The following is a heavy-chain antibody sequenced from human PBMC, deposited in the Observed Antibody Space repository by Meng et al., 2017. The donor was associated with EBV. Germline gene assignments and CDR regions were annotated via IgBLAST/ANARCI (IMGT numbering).Heavy chain of an antibody. D-gene: IGHD6-13*01. J-gene: IGHJ4*02. CDR2: IIPIFGTA. V-gene: IGHV1-69*06. CDR3: AGAEIAAAGRLDY. Sequence: VQLGHAGAGVKKPGSSVKVSCKASGGTFSSYAISWVRQAPGQGLEWMGGIIPIFGTANYAQKFQGRVTITADKSTSTAYMELSSLRSEDTAVYYCAGAEIAAAGRLDYWGQGTLVTVSS. CDR1: GGTFSSYA.